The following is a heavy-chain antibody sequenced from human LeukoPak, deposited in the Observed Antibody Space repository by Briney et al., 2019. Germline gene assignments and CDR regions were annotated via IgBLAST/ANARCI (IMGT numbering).Heavy chain of an antibody. V-gene: IGHV3-30*18. J-gene: IGHJ4*02. CDR1: GFTFSSYG. Sequence: PGRSLRLSCAASGFTFSSYGMHWFRQAPGKGLEWVAVISYDGSNKYYADSVKGRFTISRDNSKNTLYLQMNSLRAEDTAVYYCAKAPTKYSSSWSYFDYWAREPWSPSPQ. D-gene: IGHD6-13*01. CDR2: ISYDGSNK. CDR3: AKAPTKYSSSWSYFDY.